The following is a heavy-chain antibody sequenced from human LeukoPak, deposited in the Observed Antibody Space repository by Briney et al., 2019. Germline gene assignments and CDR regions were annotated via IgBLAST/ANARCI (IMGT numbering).Heavy chain of an antibody. J-gene: IGHJ4*02. Sequence: PSETLSLTCAVCGGSFSGYYWSWIRQPPGKGPEWIGEINHSGSTYYNPSLKSRVTISVDTSKNQFSLKLSSVTAADTAVYYCARLTQDDFWSGYYNYYFDYWGQGTLVTVSS. D-gene: IGHD3-3*01. CDR2: INHSGST. CDR3: ARLTQDDFWSGYYNYYFDY. V-gene: IGHV4-34*01. CDR1: GGSFSGYY.